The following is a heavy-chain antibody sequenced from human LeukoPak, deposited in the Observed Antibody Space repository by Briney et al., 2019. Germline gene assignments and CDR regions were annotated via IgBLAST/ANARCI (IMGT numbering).Heavy chain of an antibody. CDR3: AKARGEQNGGSNY. CDR1: GFIFSSYA. Sequence: GGSLRLSCATSGFIFSSYAMSWVRQAPGRGLEWVSSISGSGGSIYYADSVKGRFTISRDNSKNTLYLQMNSLRAEDTAEYYCAKARGEQNGGSNYWGQGTQVIVSS. CDR2: ISGSGGSI. D-gene: IGHD2-15*01. J-gene: IGHJ4*02. V-gene: IGHV3-23*01.